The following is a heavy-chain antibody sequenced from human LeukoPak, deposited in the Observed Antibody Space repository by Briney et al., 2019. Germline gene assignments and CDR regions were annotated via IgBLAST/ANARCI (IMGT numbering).Heavy chain of an antibody. CDR1: GFTFSSYG. J-gene: IGHJ4*02. V-gene: IGHV3-23*01. D-gene: IGHD3-22*01. CDR3: AKGYYDSSGLYDY. Sequence: GGSLRLSCAASGFTFSSYGMHWVRQAPGKGLEWVSAISGSGGSTYYADSVKGRFTISRDNSKNTLYLQMNGLRAEDTAVYYCAKGYYDSSGLYDYRGQGTLVTVSS. CDR2: ISGSGGST.